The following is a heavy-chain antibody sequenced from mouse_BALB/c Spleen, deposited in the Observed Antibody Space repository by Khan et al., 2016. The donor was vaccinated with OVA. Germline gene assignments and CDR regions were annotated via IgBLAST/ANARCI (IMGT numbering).Heavy chain of an antibody. D-gene: IGHD4-1*01. CDR2: ISSGGDYT. CDR3: AGHLTGSFAY. CDR1: GFTFSSYS. Sequence: DVHLVESGGDLVKPGGSLKLSCAASGFTFSSYSMSWVRQTPDKRLEWVASISSGGDYTYYPDSVKGRFTISRDNAKHTLYLQMSDLKSEDTAMYYCAGHLTGSFAYWGQGTLVTVSA. J-gene: IGHJ3*01. V-gene: IGHV5-6*01.